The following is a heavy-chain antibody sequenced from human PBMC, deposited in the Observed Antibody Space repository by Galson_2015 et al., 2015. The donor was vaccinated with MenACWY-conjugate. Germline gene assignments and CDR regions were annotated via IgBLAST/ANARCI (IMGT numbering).Heavy chain of an antibody. CDR2: ISSSSSYT. J-gene: IGHJ4*02. D-gene: IGHD2-15*01. Sequence: SLRLSCAASGFTFSDYYMSWLRQAPGKGLEWVSYISSSSSYTNYEDSVKGRFTLSRDNAKNSLYLQMNSLRADDTAVYYCARRPSSGFDYWGQGTLVTVSS. V-gene: IGHV3-11*03. CDR1: GFTFSDYY. CDR3: ARRPSSGFDY.